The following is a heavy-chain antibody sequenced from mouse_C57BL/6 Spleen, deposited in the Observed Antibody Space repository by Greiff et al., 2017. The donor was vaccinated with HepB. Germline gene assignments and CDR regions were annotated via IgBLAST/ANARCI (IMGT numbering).Heavy chain of an antibody. CDR2: INYDGSST. Sequence: EVQLQESEGGLVQPGSSMKLSCTASGFTFSDYFMAWVRQVPEKGLEWVANINYDGSSTYYLDSLKSRFIISRDNAKNILYLQMSSLKSEDTATYYCARESYGYGGAWFAYWGQGTLVTVSA. V-gene: IGHV5-16*01. D-gene: IGHD2-2*01. CDR3: ARESYGYGGAWFAY. CDR1: GFTFSDYF. J-gene: IGHJ3*01.